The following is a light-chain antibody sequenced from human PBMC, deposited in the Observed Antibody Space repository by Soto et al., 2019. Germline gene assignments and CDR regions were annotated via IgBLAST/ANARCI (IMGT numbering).Light chain of an antibody. CDR1: QSVRSS. V-gene: IGKV3-11*01. J-gene: IGKJ4*01. CDR2: DAS. CDR3: QQRSNWPLT. Sequence: IVLTQSPGTLSLSPGERATLPSRASQSVRSSLAWYQQKPGQAPRFLIYDASNRATGIPARFSGSGAGTDFTLTISSLEPEDFAVYYCQQRSNWPLTFGGGTKVDI.